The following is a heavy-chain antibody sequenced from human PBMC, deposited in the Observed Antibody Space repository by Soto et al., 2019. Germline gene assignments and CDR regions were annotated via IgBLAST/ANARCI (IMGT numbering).Heavy chain of an antibody. Sequence: SETLSLTCAVSGYSISSGYYWGWIRQPPGKGLEWIGSIYHSGSTYYNPSLKSRVTISVDTSKNQFSLKLSSVTAADTAVYYCARQPKWGAFDIWGQGTMVTVSS. J-gene: IGHJ3*02. V-gene: IGHV4-38-2*01. CDR2: IYHSGST. CDR1: GYSISSGYY. CDR3: ARQPKWGAFDI. D-gene: IGHD7-27*01.